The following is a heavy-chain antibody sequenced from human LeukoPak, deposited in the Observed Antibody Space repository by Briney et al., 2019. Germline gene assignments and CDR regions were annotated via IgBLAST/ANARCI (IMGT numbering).Heavy chain of an antibody. CDR3: ARDQPGVSPQDYYYGMDV. CDR2: IIPILGIA. D-gene: IGHD3-10*01. CDR1: GGTFSSYA. J-gene: IGHJ6*02. V-gene: IGHV1-69*04. Sequence: ASVKVSCKASGGTFSSYAISWVRQAPGQGLEWMGRIIPILGIANYAQKFQGRVTITADKSTSTAYMELSSLRSEDTAVYYCARDQPGVSPQDYYYGMDVWGQGTTVTVSS.